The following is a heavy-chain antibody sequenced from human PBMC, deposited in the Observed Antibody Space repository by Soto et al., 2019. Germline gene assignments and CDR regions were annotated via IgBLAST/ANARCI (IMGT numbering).Heavy chain of an antibody. CDR2: INHSGST. Sequence: PSETLSLTCAVYGGSFSGYYWSWIRQPPGKGLEWIGEINHSGSTNYNPSLKSRVTISVDTSENQFSLKLSSVTAADTAVYYCERGVSSGYCSSTSCSFGMDVWGQGTTVTVSS. V-gene: IGHV4-34*01. CDR3: ERGVSSGYCSSTSCSFGMDV. CDR1: GGSFSGYY. D-gene: IGHD2-2*01. J-gene: IGHJ6*02.